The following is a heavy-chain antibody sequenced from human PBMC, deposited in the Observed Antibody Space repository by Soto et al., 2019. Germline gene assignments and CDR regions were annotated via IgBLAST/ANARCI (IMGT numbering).Heavy chain of an antibody. V-gene: IGHV1-69*02. J-gene: IGHJ5*02. CDR2: IVPALRLT. Sequence: VQLVQSGAEVKKPGASVRVSYETSGDTSAIYTITWVRQAPGQGQQCMGRIVPALRLTNYAQEFQVGVTITTTHIELTSLTSEDTAVSFCAADKFGAGRVGVHSWGQGTLVTVSS. CDR1: GDTSAIYT. CDR3: AADKFGAGRVGVHS. D-gene: IGHD3-10*01.